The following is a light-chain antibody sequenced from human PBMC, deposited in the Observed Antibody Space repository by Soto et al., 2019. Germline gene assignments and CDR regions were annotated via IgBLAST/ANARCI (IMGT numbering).Light chain of an antibody. CDR2: DVN. J-gene: IGLJ2*01. CDR3: CSYTSSTSLI. V-gene: IGLV2-14*03. Sequence: QSVLTQPASVSGSPGQSITLSCTGTSSDIGGYKYVSWYQQHPGKVPKLLIFDVNNRPSGVSDRFSDSKSGNTASLTITRLQAEDEAEYYCCSYTSSTSLIFGVGTKLTVL. CDR1: SSDIGGYKY.